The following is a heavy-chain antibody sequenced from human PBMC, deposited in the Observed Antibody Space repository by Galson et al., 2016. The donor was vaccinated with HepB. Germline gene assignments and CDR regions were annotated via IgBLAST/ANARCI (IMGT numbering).Heavy chain of an antibody. CDR1: GFPFSTYP. CDR2: ISSSGEHI. V-gene: IGHV3-23*01. Sequence: SLRLSCAASGFPFSTYPMHWVRQAPGKGLEWVSSISSSGEHISYADSVKGRFTISRDNSKNTVSLLMSSLRADDTAIYYCAKVGFSDLDYWGQGTLVTVSS. CDR3: AKVGFSDLDY. J-gene: IGHJ4*02. D-gene: IGHD1-26*01.